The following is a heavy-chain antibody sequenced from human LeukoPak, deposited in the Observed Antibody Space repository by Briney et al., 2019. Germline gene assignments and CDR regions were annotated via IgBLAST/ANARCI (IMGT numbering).Heavy chain of an antibody. Sequence: PGGSLRLSCAASGFTFSNAWMSWVRQAPGKGLEWVGRIKSKTDGGTTDYAAPVKGRFTISRDDSKNTLYLQMNSLRAEDTAVYYCAKSGYSSSWYSGYFDYWGQGTLVTVSS. CDR2: IKSKTDGGTT. CDR3: AKSGYSSSWYSGYFDY. J-gene: IGHJ4*02. CDR1: GFTFSNAW. D-gene: IGHD6-13*01. V-gene: IGHV3-15*01.